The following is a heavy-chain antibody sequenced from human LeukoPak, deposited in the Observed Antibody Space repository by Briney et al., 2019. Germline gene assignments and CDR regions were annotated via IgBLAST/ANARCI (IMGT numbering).Heavy chain of an antibody. Sequence: GGSLRLSCAASGFTFSSYWMHWVRQAPGKGLVWVSHIDSDGSSTTYGDPAKGRFTISRDNAKNTLYLQMSSLRVDDTAVYYCARGTAAAAGIVYWGQGTLVTVSS. D-gene: IGHD6-13*01. CDR3: ARGTAAAAGIVY. CDR2: IDSDGSST. CDR1: GFTFSSYW. J-gene: IGHJ4*02. V-gene: IGHV3-74*01.